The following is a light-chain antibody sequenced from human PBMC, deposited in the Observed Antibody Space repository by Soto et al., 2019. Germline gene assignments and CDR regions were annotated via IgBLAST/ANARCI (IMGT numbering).Light chain of an antibody. J-gene: IGKJ2*01. Sequence: DIVMTQSPDSLAVSLGERATINCKSSQSVLYSSNNKNYLAWYQQGPGQPPKLLIYWASTRESGVPDRFSGSGSGTDFTLSITSLQAEDVAVYDCQQYESTPPTFGQGTKLEIK. V-gene: IGKV4-1*01. CDR1: QSVLYSSNNKNY. CDR3: QQYESTPPT. CDR2: WAS.